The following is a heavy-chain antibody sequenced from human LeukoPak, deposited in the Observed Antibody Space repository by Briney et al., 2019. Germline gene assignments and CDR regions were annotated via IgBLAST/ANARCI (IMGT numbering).Heavy chain of an antibody. CDR1: GFTFSTYV. D-gene: IGHD6-13*01. V-gene: IGHV3-30*03. J-gene: IGHJ4*02. CDR3: ATGTGGRVGSLDY. Sequence: GRSLRLSCAASGFTFSTYVMHWIRQAPDKGLEWVAVISYVGSEKYYADSVKDRFTLSRDKPKNIVFLQMNSLRAEDTAVYYCATGTGGRVGSLDYWGQGTLVTVSS. CDR2: ISYVGSEK.